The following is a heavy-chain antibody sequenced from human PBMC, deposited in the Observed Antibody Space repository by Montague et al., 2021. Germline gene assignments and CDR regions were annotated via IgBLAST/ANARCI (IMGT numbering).Heavy chain of an antibody. J-gene: IGHJ4*02. D-gene: IGHD6-13*01. V-gene: IGHV4-31*03. CDR3: ARGRLATGDFDY. Sequence: TLSLTCTVSGDSLSSVDYTWTWIRQHPGKDLVWIGYMYYSGSTYYNPSLKSRVTISGDTSKNHFSLRLTSVTAADTAVYYCARGRLATGDFDYWGQGTLVTVSS. CDR1: GDSLSSVDYT. CDR2: MYYSGST.